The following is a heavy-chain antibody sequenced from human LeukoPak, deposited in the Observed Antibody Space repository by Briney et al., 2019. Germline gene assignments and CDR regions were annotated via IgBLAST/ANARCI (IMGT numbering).Heavy chain of an antibody. CDR3: ARDHRYFDWLSDAAHDAFDI. V-gene: IGHV3-74*03. CDR1: GFTFSSHW. Sequence: PGGSLRLSCAASGFTFSSHWMHWVRQAPGKGLVWVSRINGDGSNTTYADSVKGRFTISRDNAKNTLYLQMNSLRAEDTAVYYCARDHRYFDWLSDAAHDAFDIWGQGTMVTVSS. D-gene: IGHD3-9*01. CDR2: INGDGSNT. J-gene: IGHJ3*02.